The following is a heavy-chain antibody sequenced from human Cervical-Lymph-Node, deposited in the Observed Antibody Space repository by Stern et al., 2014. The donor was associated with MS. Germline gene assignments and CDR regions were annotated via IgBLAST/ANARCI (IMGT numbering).Heavy chain of an antibody. Sequence: VQLVQSGAEVRKPGASVKVSCTASGYTFTSYAMNWVRQAPGQRLEWMGGINAGTGNTKYSQKFQARVTLTRDTSASTAYMELSSLRSEDTAVYYCAKEGANDCFDYWGQGTLVTVSS. V-gene: IGHV1-3*01. CDR2: INAGTGNT. CDR3: AKEGANDCFDY. CDR1: GYTFTSYA. J-gene: IGHJ4*02.